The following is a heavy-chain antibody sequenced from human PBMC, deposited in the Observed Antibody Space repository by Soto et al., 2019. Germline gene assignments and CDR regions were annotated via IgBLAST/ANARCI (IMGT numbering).Heavy chain of an antibody. J-gene: IGHJ6*02. CDR2: INHSGST. V-gene: IGHV4-34*01. D-gene: IGHD2-2*01. CDR1: GGSFSGYY. CDR3: ARGRDIVVVPAAISGRDYYYGMDV. Sequence: SETLSLICAVYGGSFSGYYWSWIRQPPGKGLEWIGEINHSGSTNYNPSLKSRVTISVDTSKNQFSLKLSSVTAADTAVYYCARGRDIVVVPAAISGRDYYYGMDVWGQGTTVTVSS.